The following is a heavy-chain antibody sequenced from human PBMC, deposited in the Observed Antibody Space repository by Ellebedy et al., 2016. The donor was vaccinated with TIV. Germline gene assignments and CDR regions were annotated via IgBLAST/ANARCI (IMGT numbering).Heavy chain of an antibody. CDR3: AEMGVRVPDAFEI. V-gene: IGHV3-66*01. Sequence: GGSLRLSCAASGFTVSSHYMSWVRQAPGKGLEWDSVFFSGGNTYYADSVKGRFIIAIDNSENTLYLHMNSLRGEDTAVYYCAEMGVRVPDAFEIWGQGTMVTLSS. CDR2: FFSGGNT. CDR1: GFTVSSHY. J-gene: IGHJ3*02. D-gene: IGHD5-24*01.